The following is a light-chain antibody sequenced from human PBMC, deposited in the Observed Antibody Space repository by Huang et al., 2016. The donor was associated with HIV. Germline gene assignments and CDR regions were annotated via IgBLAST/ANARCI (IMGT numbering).Light chain of an antibody. V-gene: IGKV3-20*01. CDR1: QSVSSSY. J-gene: IGKJ4*01. Sequence: EIVLTQSPGTLSLSPGERAALSCRASQSVSSSYLAWYQQKPGQAPRLLISGASTRATGIPDRFSGSGSGTDFSLTINRLEPEDFAVYYCQQFADSPLTFGGGTKVEIK. CDR3: QQFADSPLT. CDR2: GAS.